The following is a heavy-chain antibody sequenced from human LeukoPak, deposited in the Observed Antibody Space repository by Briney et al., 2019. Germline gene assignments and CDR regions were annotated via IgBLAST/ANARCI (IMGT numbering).Heavy chain of an antibody. J-gene: IGHJ3*02. D-gene: IGHD6-13*01. CDR2: IWYDGSNK. CDR3: ARAYSSLDAFDI. V-gene: IGHV3-33*01. Sequence: GRSLRLSCAASGFTFSSYGMHWIRQAPGKGLEWVAVIWYDGSNKYYADSVKGRFTISRDNSKNTLYLQMNSLRAEDTAVYYCARAYSSLDAFDIWGQGTMVTVSS. CDR1: GFTFSSYG.